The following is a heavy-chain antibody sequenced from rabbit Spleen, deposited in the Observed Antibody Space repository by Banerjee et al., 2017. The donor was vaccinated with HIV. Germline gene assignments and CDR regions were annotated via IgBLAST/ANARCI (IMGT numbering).Heavy chain of an antibody. D-gene: IGHD6-1*01. CDR3: ARSTNVAKVTLLDL. CDR2: IGAGTGGTP. Sequence: QQQLEESGGDLVKPGTSLTLTCTASGFSLSSSYWICWVRQAPGKGLEWIACIGAGTGGTPYYASWAKGRFTISKTSSTTVTLQMTSLTAADTATYFCARSTNVAKVTLLDLWGPGTLVTVS. J-gene: IGHJ3*01. V-gene: IGHV1S45*01. CDR1: GFSLSSSYW.